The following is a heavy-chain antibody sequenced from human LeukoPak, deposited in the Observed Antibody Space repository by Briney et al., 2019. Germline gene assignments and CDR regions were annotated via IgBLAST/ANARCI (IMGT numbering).Heavy chain of an antibody. CDR2: ISGSGGST. D-gene: IGHD6-13*01. V-gene: IGHV3-23*01. CDR1: GFTFSSYA. Sequence: GGSLRLSCAASGFTFSSYAMSWVRQTPGKGLEWVSAISGSGGSTYYADSVKGRFTISRDNSKNTLFLQMNSLRVEDTAPYYCARDIVATGGRYFDHWGQGTLVTVPS. CDR3: ARDIVATGGRYFDH. J-gene: IGHJ4*02.